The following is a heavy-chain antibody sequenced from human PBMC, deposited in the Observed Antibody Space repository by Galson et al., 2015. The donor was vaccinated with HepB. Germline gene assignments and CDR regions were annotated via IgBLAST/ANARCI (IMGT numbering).Heavy chain of an antibody. CDR1: GGTFSSYA. J-gene: IGHJ4*02. Sequence: SVKVSCKASGGTFSSYAISWVRQAPGQGLEWMGRIIPILGIANYAQKFQGRVTITADKSTSTAYMELSSLRSEDTAVYYCARERGVVVPAAINDDDWGPGTLVTVSS. CDR3: ARERGVVVPAAINDDD. D-gene: IGHD2-2*01. V-gene: IGHV1-69*04. CDR2: IIPILGIA.